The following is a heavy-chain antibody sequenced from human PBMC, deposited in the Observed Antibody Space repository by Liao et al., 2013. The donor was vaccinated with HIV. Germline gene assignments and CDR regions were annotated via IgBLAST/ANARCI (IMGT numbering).Heavy chain of an antibody. J-gene: IGHJ4*02. CDR1: GASISSSSYY. Sequence: QLQLQESGPGLVKPSETLSLTCSVSGASISSSSYYWGLDRQPPGKGLEWIGSIYSSGNTYYTPSLRSRATLSLATSKTQFSLRLTSVTAADTAVYYCARQGTTTIGAVGYWGQGTVVTVSS. D-gene: IGHD5-24*01. V-gene: IGHV4-39*07. CDR2: IYSSGNT. CDR3: ARQGTTTIGAVGY.